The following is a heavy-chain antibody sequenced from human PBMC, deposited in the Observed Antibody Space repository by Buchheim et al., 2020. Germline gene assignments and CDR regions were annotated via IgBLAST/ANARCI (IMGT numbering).Heavy chain of an antibody. J-gene: IGHJ4*02. V-gene: IGHV3-74*01. CDR3: VRDMYGSGDY. Sequence: EVQLVESGGGLVQPGGSLRLSCSAPGFPFSIYWMHWVRQAPGKGLAWVSHINREGTTTNYADSVRGRLPLSRDNGKNTLYLQMNNLRAEDTAVYYCVRDMYGSGDYWGQGTL. CDR1: GFPFSIYW. CDR2: INREGTTT. D-gene: IGHD3-10*01.